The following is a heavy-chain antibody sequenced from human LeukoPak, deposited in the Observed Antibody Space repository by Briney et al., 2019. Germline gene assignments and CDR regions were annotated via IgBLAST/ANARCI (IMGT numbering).Heavy chain of an antibody. CDR2: IYPGDYDT. CDR1: GYSFTRYW. D-gene: IGHD2-15*01. CDR3: ARLGGSNWFDP. Sequence: GESLKIPCKSSGYSFTRYWIGWVRQMPGKGLEWMGVIYPGDYDTRYSPSFQGQVTISADKSISTAYLQWSSLKASDTAMYYCARLGGSNWFDPWGQGTLVTVSS. J-gene: IGHJ5*02. V-gene: IGHV5-51*01.